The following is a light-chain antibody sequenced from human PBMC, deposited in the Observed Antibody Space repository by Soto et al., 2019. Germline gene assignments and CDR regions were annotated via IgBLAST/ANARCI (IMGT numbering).Light chain of an antibody. CDR3: SSYTSSSTLGV. CDR1: SSDVGGYNY. CDR2: DVS. V-gene: IGLV2-14*01. Sequence: QSALTQPASVSGSPGQSITISCTGTSSDVGGYNYVSWYQQHPGKAPKLMIYDVSNRPSGVSNRFSGSTSGNTASLTISGLQAEDEADYYCSSYTSSSTLGVFGGGTKLIVL. J-gene: IGLJ2*01.